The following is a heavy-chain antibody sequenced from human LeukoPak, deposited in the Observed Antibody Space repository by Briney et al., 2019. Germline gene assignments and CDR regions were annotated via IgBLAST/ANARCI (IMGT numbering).Heavy chain of an antibody. CDR3: VRDKNYYDNSDQKYHFDX. V-gene: IGHV1-18*04. Sequence: ASVKVSCKASGYTFTSYYMHWVRQAPGQGLEWMGWISPYSGYTDYAQKFQGRVSMTTDTSTTTGYMELRSLRSDDTAVYYCVRDKNYYDNSDQKYHFDXWGQGTLVTXSS. J-gene: IGHJ4*02. CDR1: GYTFTSYY. CDR2: ISPYSGYT. D-gene: IGHD3-22*01.